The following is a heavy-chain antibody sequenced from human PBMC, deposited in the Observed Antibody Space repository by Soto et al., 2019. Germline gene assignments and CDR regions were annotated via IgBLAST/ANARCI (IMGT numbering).Heavy chain of an antibody. CDR1: GYTFTSYA. V-gene: IGHV1-3*05. D-gene: IGHD1-20*01. CDR2: INAGNGNT. CDR3: ARTPLITGTLATTGFDP. Sequence: QVQLVQSGAEEKKPGASVKVSCKASGYTFTSYAMHWVRQAPGQRLEWMGWINAGNGNTKYSQKFQGRVTITRDTSXSXXYMELSSLRSEDTAVYYCARTPLITGTLATTGFDPWGQGTLVTVSS. J-gene: IGHJ5*02.